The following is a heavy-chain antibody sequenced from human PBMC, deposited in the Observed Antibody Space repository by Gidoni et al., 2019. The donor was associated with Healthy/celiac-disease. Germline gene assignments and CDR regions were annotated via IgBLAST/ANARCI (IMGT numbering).Heavy chain of an antibody. V-gene: IGHV3-15*01. Sequence: DGGTTDYAAPVKGRFTISRDDSKNTLYLQMNSLKTEDTAVYYCTTAVTTRWNYYGMDVWGQGTTVTVSS. D-gene: IGHD4-17*01. J-gene: IGHJ6*02. CDR3: TTAVTTRWNYYGMDV. CDR2: DGGTT.